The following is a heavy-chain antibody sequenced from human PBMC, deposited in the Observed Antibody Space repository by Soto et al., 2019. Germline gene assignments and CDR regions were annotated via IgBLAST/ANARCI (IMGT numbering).Heavy chain of an antibody. CDR3: AKGIAAAVPNWFDP. J-gene: IGHJ5*02. Sequence: PGGSLRLSCAASGFTFSSYGMHWVRQAPGKGLEWVAVISYDGSNKYYADSVKGRFTISRDNSKNTVYLQMNSLRAEDTAVYYCAKGIAAAVPNWFDPWGQGTRVTVSS. CDR1: GFTFSSYG. V-gene: IGHV3-30*18. D-gene: IGHD6-13*01. CDR2: ISYDGSNK.